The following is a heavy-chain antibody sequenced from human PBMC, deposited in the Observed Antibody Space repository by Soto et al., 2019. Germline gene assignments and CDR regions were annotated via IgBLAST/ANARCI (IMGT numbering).Heavy chain of an antibody. CDR3: ARERARGTLVF. Sequence: GSLRLSCAVSGFTVSSNYMSWVRQAPGKGLEWVSLIYSGGSTYYADSVKGRFTISRDNSKNTLYLQMNSLRAEDTAVYYCARERARGTLVFWGQGTTVTVSS. CDR2: IYSGGST. V-gene: IGHV3-66*01. D-gene: IGHD3-10*01. J-gene: IGHJ6*02. CDR1: GFTVSSNY.